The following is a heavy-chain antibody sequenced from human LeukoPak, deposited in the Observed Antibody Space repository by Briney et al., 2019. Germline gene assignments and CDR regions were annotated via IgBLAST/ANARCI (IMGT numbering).Heavy chain of an antibody. Sequence: LAGGSLRLSCTVSGFSVGDNSRSWVRLAPGKGLEWVSFIYSGTTHYSDSVKGRFTISRDNSKNTLYLQMNSLRAEDTAVYYCARRAGAYSHPYDYWGQGTLVTVSS. V-gene: IGHV3-53*01. CDR1: GFSVGDNS. J-gene: IGHJ4*02. D-gene: IGHD4/OR15-4a*01. CDR2: IYSGTT. CDR3: ARRAGAYSHPYDY.